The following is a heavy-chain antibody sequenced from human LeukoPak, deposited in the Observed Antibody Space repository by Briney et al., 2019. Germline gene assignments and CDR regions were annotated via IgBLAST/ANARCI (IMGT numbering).Heavy chain of an antibody. CDR2: VSVSGDST. Sequence: QPGGSLRISCAASGFIFSKYVMSWVRQAPGKGLEWVSGVSVSGDSTYYADSVKGRFTISRDNSKSTLYLQMSGLRAEDTAVYYCVSHVSGGWGYWGQGTLVTVSS. CDR3: VSHVSGGWGY. J-gene: IGHJ4*02. CDR1: GFIFSKYV. D-gene: IGHD3-16*01. V-gene: IGHV3-23*01.